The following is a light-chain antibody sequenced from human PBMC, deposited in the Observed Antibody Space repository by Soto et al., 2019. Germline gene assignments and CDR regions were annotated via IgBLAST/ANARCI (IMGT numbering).Light chain of an antibody. J-gene: IGLJ2*01. V-gene: IGLV2-14*01. Sequence: QYALPQPASVSGSPGQSITISCSGTSSDVGGYNYVCWYQQHPGKAPKLMIYDVDNRPSGVSNRFSGSRSGNTASLTISGLQAEDEADYYCSSYTSSNTVVFGGGTKLTVL. CDR2: DVD. CDR1: SSDVGGYNY. CDR3: SSYTSSNTVV.